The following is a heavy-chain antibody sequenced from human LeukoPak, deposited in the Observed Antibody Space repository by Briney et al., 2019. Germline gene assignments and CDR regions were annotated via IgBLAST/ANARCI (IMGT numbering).Heavy chain of an antibody. CDR2: IKHDGSAK. CDR3: ARDFLGYTFDY. D-gene: IGHD2-2*02. J-gene: IGHJ4*02. CDR1: GFTFSNYW. Sequence: GGSLRLSCAASGFTFSNYWMSWVRQAPGKGLEWVANIKHDGSAKYYVDSVKGRFTISRDNGKKSLYLQMDSLRAEDTAVYYCARDFLGYTFDYWGQGTLVTVSS. V-gene: IGHV3-7*05.